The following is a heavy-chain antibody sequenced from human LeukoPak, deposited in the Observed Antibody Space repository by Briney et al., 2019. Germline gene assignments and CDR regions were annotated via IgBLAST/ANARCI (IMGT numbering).Heavy chain of an antibody. CDR1: GFTFSSYA. J-gene: IGHJ4*02. D-gene: IGHD6-13*01. Sequence: GASLRLSCAASGFTFSSYAMSWVRQAPGKGLEWVSAISGSGGSTYYADSVKGRFTISRDSSKNTLYLQMNSLRAEDTAVYYCAKGWVSAAAGCFDYWGQGTLVTVSS. V-gene: IGHV3-23*01. CDR2: ISGSGGST. CDR3: AKGWVSAAAGCFDY.